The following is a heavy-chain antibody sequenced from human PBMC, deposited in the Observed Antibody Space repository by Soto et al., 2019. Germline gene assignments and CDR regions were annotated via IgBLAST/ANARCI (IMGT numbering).Heavy chain of an antibody. CDR3: AKGSRGYSYGRKFDY. CDR1: GFTLSIYA. Sequence: EVQLLESGGGLVQPGGSLRLSCAASGFTLSIYAMTWVRQAPGKGLEWVSGISGSGGSTYYADSVKGRFTVSRDNSKNTLDLQMNSLRAEDTAVYYCAKGSRGYSYGRKFDYWGQGTLVTVSS. D-gene: IGHD5-18*01. V-gene: IGHV3-23*01. J-gene: IGHJ4*02. CDR2: ISGSGGST.